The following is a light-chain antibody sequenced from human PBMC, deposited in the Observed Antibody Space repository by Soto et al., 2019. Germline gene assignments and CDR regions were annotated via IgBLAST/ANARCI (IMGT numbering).Light chain of an antibody. V-gene: IGLV1-44*01. Sequence: QAVVTQPPSASGTPGQRVTISCSGSSSNIGSNTVNWYQQLPGTAPKLLIYSNNQRPSGVPDRFSGSKSGTSASLAISGLQSEDEDDYYCAAWDDSLNVWVFGGGTKVTVL. CDR1: SSNIGSNT. CDR3: AAWDDSLNVWV. J-gene: IGLJ3*02. CDR2: SNN.